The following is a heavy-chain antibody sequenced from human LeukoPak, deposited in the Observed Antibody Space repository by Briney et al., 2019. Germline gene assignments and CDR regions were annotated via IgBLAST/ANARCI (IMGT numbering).Heavy chain of an antibody. V-gene: IGHV4-4*07. J-gene: IGHJ4*02. CDR1: GGSIGSYY. CDR2: IYTSGST. CDR3: ARGGAVAGEVYFDY. Sequence: PSETLSLTCTVSGGSIGSYYWSWIRQPAGKGLEWIGRIYTSGSTNYNPSLKSRVTMSVDTSKNQFSLKLSSVTAADTAVYYCARGGAVAGEVYFDYWGQGTLVTVSS. D-gene: IGHD6-19*01.